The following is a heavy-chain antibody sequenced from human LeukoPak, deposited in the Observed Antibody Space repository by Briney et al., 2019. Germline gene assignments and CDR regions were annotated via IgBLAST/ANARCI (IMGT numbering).Heavy chain of an antibody. CDR2: ISGSSSYM. CDR1: GFTFSSYS. V-gene: IGHV3-21*01. CDR3: VRADAKKTAMVDY. Sequence: GGSLRLSCAASGFTFSSYSMNWVRQAPGKGLECVSAISGSSSYMYYADSVKSRFTISRDNAKNSLYLQMNSLRVEDTAVYYCVRADAKKTAMVDYWGRGTLVAVSS. J-gene: IGHJ4*02. D-gene: IGHD5-18*01.